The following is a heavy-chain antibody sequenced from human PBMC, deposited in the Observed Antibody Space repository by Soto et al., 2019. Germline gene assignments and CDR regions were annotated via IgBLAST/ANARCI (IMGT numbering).Heavy chain of an antibody. CDR3: APRGPGSNFYAFDV. J-gene: IGHJ3*01. V-gene: IGHV1-69*14. CDR2: IIPISGTR. Sequence: QVQLVQSGAEVKRPGSSVKVSCKASGGTFTNYVRTWVRQAPGQGLEWMGGIIPISGTRNYAQKFQGRVTITADTLELSSLRSEDTAVYYCAPRGPGSNFYAFDVWGQGTMVTVSS. CDR1: GGTFTNYV. D-gene: IGHD1-26*01.